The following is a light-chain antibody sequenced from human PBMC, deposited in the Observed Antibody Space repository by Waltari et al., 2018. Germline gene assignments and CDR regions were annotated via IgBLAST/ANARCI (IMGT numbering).Light chain of an antibody. CDR3: SSYTSSGTNVL. V-gene: IGLV2-14*01. CDR2: DVS. J-gene: IGLJ2*01. Sequence: QSALTQPASVSGSPGQSITISCTGTSSDVGGYNYVSWYQQPPGTAPKLMIYDVSKRPSGVSTRFSGSKSGNTASLTISGLQAEDEADYYCSSYTSSGTNVLFGGGTKLTVL. CDR1: SSDVGGYNY.